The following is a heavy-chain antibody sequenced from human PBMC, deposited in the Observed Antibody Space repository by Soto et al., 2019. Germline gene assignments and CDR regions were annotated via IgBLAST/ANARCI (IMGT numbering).Heavy chain of an antibody. CDR2: IYYSGGT. CDR3: ARTAVSYCSGGSCYLSRDYYYYMDV. J-gene: IGHJ6*03. V-gene: IGHV4-59*01. Sequence: QVQLQESGPGLVKPSETLSLTCTVSGGSISSYYWSWIRQPPGKGLEWIGYIYYSGGTNYHPSLKSRVTISVDTSKNQFSLKLSSVTAADTAVYYCARTAVSYCSGGSCYLSRDYYYYMDVWGKGTTVTVSS. CDR1: GGSISSYY. D-gene: IGHD2-15*01.